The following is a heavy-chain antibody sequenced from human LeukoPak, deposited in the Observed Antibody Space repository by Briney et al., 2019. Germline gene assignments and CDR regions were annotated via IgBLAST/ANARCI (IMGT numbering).Heavy chain of an antibody. CDR3: ARDQSGYYRY. D-gene: IGHD3-22*01. V-gene: IGHV4-61*01. CDR2: IHYSGNT. Sequence: SETLSLTCTVSGDSVRTNNYYWSWIRQPPGEGLEWIGYIHYSGNTNYNTSLKSRVTISVDTSKSQFSLKLSSVTAADTAVYYCARDQSGYYRYWGQGTLVTVSS. J-gene: IGHJ4*02. CDR1: GDSVRTNNYY.